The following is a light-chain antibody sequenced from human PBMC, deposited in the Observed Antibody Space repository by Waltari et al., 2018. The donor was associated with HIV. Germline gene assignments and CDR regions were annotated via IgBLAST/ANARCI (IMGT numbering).Light chain of an antibody. V-gene: IGLV1-44*01. CDR2: ANN. CDR1: SSNIGGGT. J-gene: IGLJ2*01. CDR3: AAWDDSLKSMV. Sequence: QSVLTQPPSASGTPGQSLTISCSGSSSNIGGGTVNWYQQFTGRAPKLLMSANNKRPSGVPDRFSGSKSGTSASLAISGLQSEDEADYYCAAWDDSLKSMVFGGGTKLTVL.